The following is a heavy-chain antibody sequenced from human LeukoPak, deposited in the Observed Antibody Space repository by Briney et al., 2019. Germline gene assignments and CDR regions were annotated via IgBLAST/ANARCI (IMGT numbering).Heavy chain of an antibody. Sequence: PGGSLRLSCAASGFTFSSYAMSWVRQAPGKGLDWFSAISDNGGSTYQADSVKGRFTISRDNSKNTLYLQMNSLRAEDTAVYYCAKGSAGSRPYYFDYWGQGTLVTVSS. D-gene: IGHD2-15*01. CDR1: GFTFSSYA. J-gene: IGHJ4*02. V-gene: IGHV3-23*01. CDR3: AKGSAGSRPYYFDY. CDR2: ISDNGGST.